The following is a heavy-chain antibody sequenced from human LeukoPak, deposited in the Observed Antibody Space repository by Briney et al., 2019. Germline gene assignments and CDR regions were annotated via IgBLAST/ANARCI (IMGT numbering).Heavy chain of an antibody. CDR1: GFTVSSNY. Sequence: GGSLRLSCVASGFTVSSNYMNWVRQAPGKGLEWVSTIYSGGSTYYADSVKGRFTISRDNSKNTLYLQMNSLRAEDTAVYYCARGFIYDSSGAFDYWGQGTLVTVSS. D-gene: IGHD3-22*01. CDR3: ARGFIYDSSGAFDY. CDR2: IYSGGST. J-gene: IGHJ4*02. V-gene: IGHV3-53*01.